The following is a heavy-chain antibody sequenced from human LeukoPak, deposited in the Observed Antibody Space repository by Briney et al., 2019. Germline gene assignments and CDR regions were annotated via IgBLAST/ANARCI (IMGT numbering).Heavy chain of an antibody. D-gene: IGHD3-10*01. CDR1: GFTFSSYA. V-gene: IGHV3-21*01. Sequence: GGSLRLSCAASGFTFSSYAMHWARQAPGKGLEWVSSISSSSSYIYYADSVKGRFTISRDNAKNSLYLQMNSLRAEDTAVYYCARLSYYYASGSYSSVDVWGQGTTVTVSS. CDR3: ARLSYYYASGSYSSVDV. J-gene: IGHJ6*02. CDR2: ISSSSSYI.